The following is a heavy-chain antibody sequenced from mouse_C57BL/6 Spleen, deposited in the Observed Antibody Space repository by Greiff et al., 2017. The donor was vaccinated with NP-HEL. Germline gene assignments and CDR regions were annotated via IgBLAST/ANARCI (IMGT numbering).Heavy chain of an antibody. CDR3: ARCGGAYDYDGGFAY. CDR1: GYTFTSYW. J-gene: IGHJ3*01. Sequence: QVHLQQPGAELVKPGASVKMSCKASGYTFTSYWITWVKQRPGQGLEWIGDIYPGSGSTNYNEKFKSKATLTVDTSSSTAYMQLSSLTSEDSAVYYCARCGGAYDYDGGFAYWGQGTLVTVSA. V-gene: IGHV1-55*01. CDR2: IYPGSGST. D-gene: IGHD2-4*01.